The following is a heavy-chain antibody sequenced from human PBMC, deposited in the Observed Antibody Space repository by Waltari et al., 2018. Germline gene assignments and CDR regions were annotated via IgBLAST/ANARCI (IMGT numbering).Heavy chain of an antibody. CDR3: ARTAYCSGGSCYRRDDAFDI. CDR1: GGSISSYY. V-gene: IGHV4-59*01. D-gene: IGHD2-15*01. CDR2: IYYSGST. Sequence: QVQLQESGPGLVKPSETLSLTCPVSGGSISSYYWSWIRQPPGKGLEWIGYIYYSGSTNYNPSLKSRVTISVDTSKNQFSLKLSSVTAADTAVYYCARTAYCSGGSCYRRDDAFDIWGQGTMVTVSS. J-gene: IGHJ3*02.